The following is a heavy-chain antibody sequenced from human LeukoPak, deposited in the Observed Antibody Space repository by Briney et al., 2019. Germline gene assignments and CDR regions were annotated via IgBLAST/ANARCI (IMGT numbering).Heavy chain of an antibody. Sequence: SETLSLTCTVSGASITSYYWSWIRQPPGKGLEWIGYIYYSGSTNYNPSLKSRVTISVDTSKNQFSLKLSSVTAADTAVYYCAREDSGGDYDYWGQGTLVTVSS. CDR2: IYYSGST. J-gene: IGHJ4*02. CDR3: AREDSGGDYDY. D-gene: IGHD4-17*01. CDR1: GASITSYY. V-gene: IGHV4-59*01.